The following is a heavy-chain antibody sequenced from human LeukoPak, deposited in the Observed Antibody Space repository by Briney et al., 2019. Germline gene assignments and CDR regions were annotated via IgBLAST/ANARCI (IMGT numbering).Heavy chain of an antibody. CDR2: ISSSGSYI. CDR1: GFTVSSNY. Sequence: GGSLRLSCAASGFTVSSNYMSWVRQAPGKGLEWVSSISSSGSYIYYADSVKGRFTISRDNAKNSLYLQMNSLRAEDTAVYYCARVIRGGYCSGGSCYGSWGQGTLVTVSS. CDR3: ARVIRGGYCSGGSCYGS. J-gene: IGHJ5*02. D-gene: IGHD2-15*01. V-gene: IGHV3-21*01.